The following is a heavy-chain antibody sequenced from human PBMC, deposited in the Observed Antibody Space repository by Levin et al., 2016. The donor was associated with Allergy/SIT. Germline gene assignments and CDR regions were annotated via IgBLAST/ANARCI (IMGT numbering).Heavy chain of an antibody. J-gene: IGHJ4*02. D-gene: IGHD3-3*01. CDR2: IIPIFGTA. V-gene: IGHV1-69*01. Sequence: WVRQAPGQGLEWMGGIIPIFGTANYAQKFQGRVTITADESTSTAYMELSSLRSEDTAVYYCASLGGDFWSGSPYYFDYWGQGTLVTVSS. CDR3: ASLGGDFWSGSPYYFDY.